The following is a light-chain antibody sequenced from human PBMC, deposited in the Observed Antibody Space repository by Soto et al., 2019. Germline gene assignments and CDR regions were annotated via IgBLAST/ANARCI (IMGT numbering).Light chain of an antibody. CDR1: QSVSDN. CDR2: GAS. V-gene: IGKV3D-15*01. CDR3: QQYHKWPLT. J-gene: IGKJ4*01. Sequence: ELVMTQSPATLSVSPGERATLSCRASQSVSDNLAWYQQKPGQAPRLLIYGASTRATGIPARFSGSGSGTEFTLTISSLQSEDFAVYYCQQYHKWPLTFGGGTKVDIK.